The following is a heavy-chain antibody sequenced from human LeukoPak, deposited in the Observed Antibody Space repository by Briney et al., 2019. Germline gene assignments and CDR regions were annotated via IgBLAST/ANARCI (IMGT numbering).Heavy chain of an antibody. CDR1: GFTFSSHA. J-gene: IGHJ4*02. Sequence: GGSLRLSCAASGFTFSSHAMHWVRQAPGKGLEWVAVISYDGSNKYYADSVKGRFTISRDNSKNTLYLQMNSLRAEDTAVYYCARDLGHSSSWYYFDYWGQGTLVTVSS. CDR3: ARDLGHSSSWYYFDY. V-gene: IGHV3-30-3*01. CDR2: ISYDGSNK. D-gene: IGHD6-13*01.